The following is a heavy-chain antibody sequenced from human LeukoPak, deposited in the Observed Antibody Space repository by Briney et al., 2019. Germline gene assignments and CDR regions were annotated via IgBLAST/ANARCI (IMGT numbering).Heavy chain of an antibody. CDR3: ANKPAGFDP. CDR2: ISGSGDGT. V-gene: IGHV3-23*01. D-gene: IGHD1-14*01. Sequence: GGSLRLSCTSSGFIFSSDAMTWVRQAPGKGLEWVSSISGSGDGTYYADSVKGRFTISRDNSKNILYLQMNSLRAEDTAVYYCANKPAGFDPWGQGTLVTVSS. J-gene: IGHJ5*02. CDR1: GFIFSSDA.